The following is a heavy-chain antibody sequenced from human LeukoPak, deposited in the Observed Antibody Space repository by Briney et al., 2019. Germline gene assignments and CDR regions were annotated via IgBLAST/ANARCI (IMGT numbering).Heavy chain of an antibody. D-gene: IGHD2-2*01. Sequence: SVKVSCKTSGGTFSSYAISWVRQAPGQGLEWMGGIIPIFNTTNYAQKFQARVTITTDESTNTAYMELSSLRSEDTAVYYCATEYCTTSSCYPPFGYWGQGTLVTVSS. CDR2: IIPIFNTT. CDR3: ATEYCTTSSCYPPFGY. J-gene: IGHJ4*02. CDR1: GGTFSSYA. V-gene: IGHV1-69*05.